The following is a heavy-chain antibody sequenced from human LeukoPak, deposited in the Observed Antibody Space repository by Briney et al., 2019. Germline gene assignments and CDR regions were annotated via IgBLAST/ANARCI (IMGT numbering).Heavy chain of an antibody. J-gene: IGHJ4*02. CDR2: IIPIFGTA. Sequence: SVKVSCKASGGTFSSYAISWVRQAPGQGLEWMGGIIPIFGTANYAQKFQGRVTITTDESTSTAYMELSSLRSEDTAVYYCARGAEAEGYFDYWGQGTLVTVSS. CDR3: ARGAEAEGYFDY. D-gene: IGHD1-26*01. CDR1: GGTFSSYA. V-gene: IGHV1-69*05.